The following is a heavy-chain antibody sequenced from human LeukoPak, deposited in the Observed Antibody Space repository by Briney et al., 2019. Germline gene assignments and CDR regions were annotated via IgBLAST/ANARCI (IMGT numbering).Heavy chain of an antibody. Sequence: SETLSLTCTVSGDSIAGSSHYWSWVRQPPGKGLEWIGDVCDSGTTYYNPSLKSRVTISVDTSKNQFSLRLNSVTTADTAVYYCVRQHHHPNFDFWGQGTLVTVSS. V-gene: IGHV4-39*01. J-gene: IGHJ4*02. CDR3: VRQHHHPNFDF. CDR1: GDSIAGSSHY. CDR2: VCDSGTT.